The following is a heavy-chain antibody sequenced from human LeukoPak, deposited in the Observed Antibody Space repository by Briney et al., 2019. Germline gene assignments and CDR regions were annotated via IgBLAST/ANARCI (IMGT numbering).Heavy chain of an antibody. CDR1: GYKFTGHY. CDR2: VNANSGAT. CDR3: ARERRDLGDSVRTGYYYYMDV. D-gene: IGHD4-17*01. J-gene: IGHJ6*03. Sequence: ASVKVSCKTGGYKFTGHYIQWVRQAPGQGLESMGCVNANSGATNSARKFQGRVTMTRDSSTSTAYMELSGLTSDDTAVYYCARERRDLGDSVRTGYYYYMDVWGEGTTVIVSS. V-gene: IGHV1-2*02.